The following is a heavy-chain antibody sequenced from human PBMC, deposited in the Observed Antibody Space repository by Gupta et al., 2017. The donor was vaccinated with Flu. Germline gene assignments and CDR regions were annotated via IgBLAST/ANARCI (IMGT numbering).Heavy chain of an antibody. CDR2: IYTSGSA. CDR3: ARDEGVTAWAYWYFDL. D-gene: IGHD4-23*01. CDR1: GGSISRGSYY. J-gene: IGHJ2*01. Sequence: QVQLQESGPGLVKPSQTLSLTCTVSGGSISRGSYYWSWIRQPAGKGLEWIGRIYTSGSANYNPSIKSRVTISVDTSKNQCALKLSSVTAAETAVYYCARDEGVTAWAYWYFDLWGRGTLVTVSS. V-gene: IGHV4-61*02.